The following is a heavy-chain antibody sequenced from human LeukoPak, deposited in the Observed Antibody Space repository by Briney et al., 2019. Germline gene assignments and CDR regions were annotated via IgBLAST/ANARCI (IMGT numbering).Heavy chain of an antibody. CDR3: AKSPGQIQLDYFDY. J-gene: IGHJ4*02. D-gene: IGHD1-1*01. CDR1: GFTFTNYA. CDR2: TSGRGEYT. V-gene: IGHV3-23*01. Sequence: GGSLRLSPVASGFTFTNYAMSWVRPAPRKGLERVSATSGRGEYTYYADSVRGRFTISRDNSKTTLYLQLDSLRPEDMAIYYCAKSPGQIQLDYFDYWGQGTLVTVS.